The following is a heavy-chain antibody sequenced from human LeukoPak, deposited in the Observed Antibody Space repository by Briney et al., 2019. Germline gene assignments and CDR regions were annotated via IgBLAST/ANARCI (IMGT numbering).Heavy chain of an antibody. V-gene: IGHV3-9*01. CDR3: AKDVRSPSAFDI. CDR1: GFTFDDYA. Sequence: PGRSLRLSCAASGFTFDDYAMHWVRQAPGKGLEWVSGISGNSGSIGYADSVKGRFTISRDNAKNSLYLQMNSLRAEDTALYYCAKDVRSPSAFDIWGQGTMVTVSS. J-gene: IGHJ3*02. CDR2: ISGNSGSI.